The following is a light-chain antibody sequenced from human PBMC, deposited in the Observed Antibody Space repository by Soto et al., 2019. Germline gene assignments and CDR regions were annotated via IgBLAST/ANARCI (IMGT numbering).Light chain of an antibody. V-gene: IGKV1-6*01. J-gene: IGKJ2*02. CDR3: LQDHDYQWT. Sequence: IQMTQSPSSLSASVGDRVTITCRASQSISSYLNWYQQKPGKAPKLLIYAASSLQSGVPSRFSGGGSGTDFTLTISSVQAEDFATYYCLQDHDYQWTFGQGTRLEIK. CDR2: AAS. CDR1: QSISSY.